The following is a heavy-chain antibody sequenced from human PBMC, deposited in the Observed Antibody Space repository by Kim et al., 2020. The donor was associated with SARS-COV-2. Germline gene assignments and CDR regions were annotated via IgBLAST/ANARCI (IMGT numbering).Heavy chain of an antibody. D-gene: IGHD1-26*01. CDR1: GGSISSSSYY. V-gene: IGHV4-39*07. Sequence: SETLSLTCTVSGGSISSSSYYWGWIRQPPGKWLEWIGSIYYSGSTYYNPSLKSRVTISVDTSKNQYSLKLSSVTAADTAVYYCATQIVGATKFEYWGQATLVTVSS. CDR2: IYYSGST. J-gene: IGHJ4*02. CDR3: ATQIVGATKFEY.